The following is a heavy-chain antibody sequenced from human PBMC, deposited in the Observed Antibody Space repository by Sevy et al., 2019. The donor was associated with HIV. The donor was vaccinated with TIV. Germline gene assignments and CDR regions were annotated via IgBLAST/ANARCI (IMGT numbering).Heavy chain of an antibody. J-gene: IGHJ4*02. Sequence: SETLSLTCTVSGGSITSLYWNWIRQPPGKGLEWMANIYYNGRINYNPSLKNRVTFTLDTSKNQFSLRLSSVTAADTAMYYCAGGNAWGRGYSWGQGTLVTVSS. D-gene: IGHD1-26*01. V-gene: IGHV4-59*11. CDR2: IYYNGRI. CDR1: GGSITSLY. CDR3: AGGNAWGRGYS.